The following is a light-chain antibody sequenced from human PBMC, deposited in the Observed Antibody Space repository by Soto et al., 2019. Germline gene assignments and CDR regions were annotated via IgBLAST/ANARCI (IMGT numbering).Light chain of an antibody. CDR3: CSYAGSSTYA. CDR1: SSDVGSYNL. Sequence: QSVLTQPVSVSGSPGQSITISCTGTSSDVGSYNLVSWYQQHPGKAPKLMIYEVSKRPSGVSNRFSGSKSGNTASLTISGLQAEDEADYYCCSYAGSSTYAFGTGTKVTVL. CDR2: EVS. V-gene: IGLV2-23*02. J-gene: IGLJ1*01.